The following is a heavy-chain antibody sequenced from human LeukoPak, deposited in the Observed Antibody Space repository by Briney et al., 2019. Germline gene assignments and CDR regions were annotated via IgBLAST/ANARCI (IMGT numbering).Heavy chain of an antibody. J-gene: IGHJ3*02. CDR2: ISSSSSTI. V-gene: IGHV3-48*03. CDR1: GFTFRSYE. Sequence: PGGSLRLSCAASGFTFRSYEMNWVRQAPGKGLEWVSYISSSSSTIYYSDSLKGRFTISRDNSKNTLYLQMNSLRAEDTAVYYCAKVTWSTEVDIWGQGTMVTVSS. D-gene: IGHD5/OR15-5a*01. CDR3: AKVTWSTEVDI.